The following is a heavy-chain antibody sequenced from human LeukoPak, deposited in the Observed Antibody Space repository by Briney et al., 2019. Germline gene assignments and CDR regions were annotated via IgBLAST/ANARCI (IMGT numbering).Heavy chain of an antibody. J-gene: IGHJ4*02. V-gene: IGHV3-7*03. D-gene: IGHD3-10*01. CDR1: GFTFSDYW. CDR3: ARMVRGVISDY. Sequence: GGSLRLSCAASGFTFSDYWMSWVRQAPEKGPEWVANIRHDGSEKYYVDSVKGRFTISRDNAKNSLYLQMNSLRVEDTAVYYCARMVRGVISDYWGQGTLVTVSS. CDR2: IRHDGSEK.